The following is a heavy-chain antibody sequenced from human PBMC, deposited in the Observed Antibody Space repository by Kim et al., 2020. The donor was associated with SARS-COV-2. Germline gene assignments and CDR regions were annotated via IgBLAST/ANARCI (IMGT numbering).Heavy chain of an antibody. CDR3: ARRLVAGGVTYNWFDT. J-gene: IGHJ5*02. CDR1: GYTFSSYG. V-gene: IGHV7-4-1*02. CDR2: INTNTGNP. D-gene: IGHD3-16*01. Sequence: ASVKVSCKASGYTFSSYGLNWVRQAPGQGLEWMGWINTNTGNPMYAQGFTGRFVFSLDTSVSTAYLQITSLTAEDTAVYYCARRLVAGGVTYNWFDTWGQGTLVTVSS.